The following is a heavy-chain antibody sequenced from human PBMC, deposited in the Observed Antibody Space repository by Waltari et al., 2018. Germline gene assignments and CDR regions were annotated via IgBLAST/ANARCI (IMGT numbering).Heavy chain of an antibody. J-gene: IGHJ4*01. CDR3: AKDGSGFYATSFDY. V-gene: IGHV3-23*01. CDR1: GFIFSSYS. Sequence: EVQLLESGGDLVQPGGSLRLSCAASGFIFSSYSMSWVRQAPGEGLEWVSSISGSGGSTYYADSVKGRLTISGDNSKNTLYLQMNSLRAEDTAVYYCAKDGSGFYATSFDYWGQGTLVTVSS. CDR2: ISGSGGST. D-gene: IGHD1-26*01.